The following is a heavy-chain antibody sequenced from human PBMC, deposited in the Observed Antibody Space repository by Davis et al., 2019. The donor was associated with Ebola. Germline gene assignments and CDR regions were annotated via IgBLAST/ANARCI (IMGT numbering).Heavy chain of an antibody. D-gene: IGHD4-11*01. Sequence: GESLKISCAASGFTFSSYSMNWVRQAPGKGLEWVSSISSSSSYIYYADSVKGRFTISRDNAKNSLYLQMNSLKTEDTAVYYCTTDGVLQYYYYGMDVWGQGTTVTVSS. CDR2: ISSSSSYI. V-gene: IGHV3-21*03. J-gene: IGHJ6*02. CDR3: TTDGVLQYYYYGMDV. CDR1: GFTFSSYS.